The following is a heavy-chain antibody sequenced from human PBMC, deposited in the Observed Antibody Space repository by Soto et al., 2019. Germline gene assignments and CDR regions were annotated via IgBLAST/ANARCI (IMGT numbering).Heavy chain of an antibody. J-gene: IGHJ3*02. V-gene: IGHV3-20*01. CDR2: INWNGGST. Sequence: EVQLVESGGGVVRPGGSLRLSCAASGFTFDDYGMSWVRQAPGKGLEWVSGINWNGGSTGYADSVKGRFTISRDNAKNSLDLQMNSLRAEDTALYHCARAAIAAAGLDAFDIWGQGTMVTVSS. CDR3: ARAAIAAAGLDAFDI. D-gene: IGHD6-13*01. CDR1: GFTFDDYG.